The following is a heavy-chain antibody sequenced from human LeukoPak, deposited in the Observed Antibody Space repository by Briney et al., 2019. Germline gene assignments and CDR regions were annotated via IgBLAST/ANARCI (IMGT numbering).Heavy chain of an antibody. CDR1: GGSISSYY. V-gene: IGHV4-34*01. CDR2: INHSGST. CDR3: ARYSSSWYVSWFDP. D-gene: IGHD6-13*01. Sequence: SETLSLTCTVSGGSISSYYWSWIRQPPGKGLEWIGEINHSGSTNYNPSLKSRVTISVDTSKNQFSLKLSSVTAADTAVYYCARYSSSWYVSWFDPWGQGTLVTVSS. J-gene: IGHJ5*02.